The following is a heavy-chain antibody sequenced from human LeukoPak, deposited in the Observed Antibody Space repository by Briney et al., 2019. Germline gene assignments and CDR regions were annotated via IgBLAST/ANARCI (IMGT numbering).Heavy chain of an antibody. J-gene: IGHJ5*02. CDR1: GYTLTELS. D-gene: IGHD3-22*01. CDR2: FDPEDGET. V-gene: IGHV1-24*01. Sequence: GASVKVSCKVSGYTLTELSTHWVRQAPGKGLEWMGGFDPEDGETIYAQKFQGRVTMTEDTSTDTAYMELSSLRSEDTAVYYCALTYYYDSSGYYGSWFDPWGQGTLVTVSS. CDR3: ALTYYYDSSGYYGSWFDP.